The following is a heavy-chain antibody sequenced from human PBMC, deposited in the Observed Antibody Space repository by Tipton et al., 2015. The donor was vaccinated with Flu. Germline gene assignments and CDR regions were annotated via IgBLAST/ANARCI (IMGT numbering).Heavy chain of an antibody. CDR3: ARHVEYDRVWGSYRRGDAFDI. J-gene: IGHJ3*02. CDR2: IYYSGST. CDR1: GGSISSYY. V-gene: IGHV4-59*08. Sequence: TLSLTCTVSGGSISSYYWSWIRQPPGKGLEWIGYIYYSGSTNYNPSLKSRVTISVDTSKNQFSLKLSSVTAADTAVYYCARHVEYDRVWGSYRRGDAFDIWGQGTMVTVSS. D-gene: IGHD3-16*02.